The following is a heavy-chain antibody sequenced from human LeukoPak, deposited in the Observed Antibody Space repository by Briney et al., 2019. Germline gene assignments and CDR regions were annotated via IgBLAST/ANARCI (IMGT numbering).Heavy chain of an antibody. V-gene: IGHV4-31*03. CDR1: GGSISSGGYY. Sequence: SETLSLTCTVSGGSISSGGYYWSWIRQHPGKGLEWIGYIYYSGSTYYNPSLKSRVTISVGTSKNQFSLKLSSVTAADTAVYYCAGYSSSSYYFDYWGQGTLVTVSS. D-gene: IGHD6-6*01. CDR2: IYYSGST. J-gene: IGHJ4*02. CDR3: AGYSSSSYYFDY.